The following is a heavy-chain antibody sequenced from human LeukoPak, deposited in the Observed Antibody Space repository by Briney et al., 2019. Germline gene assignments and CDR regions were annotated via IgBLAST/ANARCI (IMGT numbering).Heavy chain of an antibody. CDR2: ISGSGRST. J-gene: IGHJ3*02. CDR1: GLTFSSYA. Sequence: GASLGLSFAPSGLTFSSYAMSWVRQAPGKGLEWVSAISGSGRSTYYADSVKGRFTISRDNSKNTLYLQMNRLRAEDTAVYYCAKPIASRRAFDIWGQGTMVTVSS. D-gene: IGHD1-26*01. CDR3: AKPIASRRAFDI. V-gene: IGHV3-23*01.